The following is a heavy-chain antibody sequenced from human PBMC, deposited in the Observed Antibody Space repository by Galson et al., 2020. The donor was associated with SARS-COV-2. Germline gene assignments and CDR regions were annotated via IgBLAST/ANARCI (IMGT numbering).Heavy chain of an antibody. D-gene: IGHD6-6*01. J-gene: IGHJ6*02. CDR2: FDPEDGET. CDR1: GYTLTELS. CDR3: ATDKYYYGLDV. V-gene: IGHV1-24*01. Sequence: GESLKISCKVSGYTLTELSMHWVRQAPGKGLEWMGGFDPEDGETIYAQKFQGRVTMTEDTSTDTAYMELSSLRSEDTAVYYCATDKYYYGLDVWGQGTTVTVSS.